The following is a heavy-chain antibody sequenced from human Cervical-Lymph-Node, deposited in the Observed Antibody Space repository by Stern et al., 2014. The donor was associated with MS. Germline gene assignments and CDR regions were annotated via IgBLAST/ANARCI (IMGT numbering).Heavy chain of an antibody. Sequence: EVQLVESGGGLVQPGGSLRLSCVASGFSFGTSWMSWVRQPPGRGLEWVANIRQDGYDKFYVDSVKGRFTISRDNARNSLYLQMNSLTVADTAVYYCARATDLWGQGTLVTVSS. CDR1: GFSFGTSW. CDR3: ARATDL. CDR2: IRQDGYDK. J-gene: IGHJ5*02. V-gene: IGHV3-7*01.